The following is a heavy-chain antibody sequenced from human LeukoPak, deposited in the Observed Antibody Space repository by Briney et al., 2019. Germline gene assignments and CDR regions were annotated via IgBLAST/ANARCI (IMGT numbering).Heavy chain of an antibody. CDR1: GFSFSPYS. Sequence: GGSLRLSCAASGFSFSPYSLNWLRQAPGKGLEWVSYIDSSSGTIYYADSVRGRFTISGDNAKNSLYLQMNSLRAEDTAVYYCARGMGSSWLIFDYWGQGTLVTVSS. J-gene: IGHJ4*02. CDR2: IDSSSGTI. CDR3: ARGMGSSWLIFDY. D-gene: IGHD6-13*01. V-gene: IGHV3-48*01.